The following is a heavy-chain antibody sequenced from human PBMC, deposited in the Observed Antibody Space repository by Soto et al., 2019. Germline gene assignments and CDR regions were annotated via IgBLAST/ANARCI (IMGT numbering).Heavy chain of an antibody. J-gene: IGHJ4*02. V-gene: IGHV1-69*08. D-gene: IGHD1-26*01. Sequence: QVQLVQSGAEVKKPGSSVKVSCKASGGTFSSYTISWVRQAPGQGLEWMGRIIPILGIANYAQKFQGRVTITADKSTSTAYMELSSLRSEDTAVYYCARDLPGVGDTVYWGQGTLVTVSS. CDR3: ARDLPGVGDTVY. CDR2: IIPILGIA. CDR1: GGTFSSYT.